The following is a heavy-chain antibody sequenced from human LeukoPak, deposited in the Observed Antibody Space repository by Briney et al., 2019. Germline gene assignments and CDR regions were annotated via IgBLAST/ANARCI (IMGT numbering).Heavy chain of an antibody. V-gene: IGHV3-7*04. CDR2: IKQDGREK. CDR3: ARDSPGHDF. Sequence: GGSLRLSCVVSGFTLSSYWMSWVRQAPGKGPEWVANIKQDGREKYYVDSVKGRFTISRDNAKNSLYLQMNSLRVEDTAIYYCARDSPGHDFWGQGTLVTVSS. CDR1: GFTLSSYW. J-gene: IGHJ4*02.